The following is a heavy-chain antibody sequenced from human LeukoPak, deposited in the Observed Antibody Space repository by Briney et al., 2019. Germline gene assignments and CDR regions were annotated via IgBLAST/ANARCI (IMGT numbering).Heavy chain of an antibody. CDR2: IYHSGST. CDR1: GYSISSGYY. J-gene: IGHJ3*02. Sequence: SETLSLTCAVSGYSISSGYYWGWIRQPPGKGLGWIGSIYHSGSTYYNPSLKSRVTISVDTSKNQFSLKLSSVTAADTAVCYCARGYSSGWYDAFDIWGQGTMVTVSS. D-gene: IGHD6-19*01. V-gene: IGHV4-38-2*01. CDR3: ARGYSSGWYDAFDI.